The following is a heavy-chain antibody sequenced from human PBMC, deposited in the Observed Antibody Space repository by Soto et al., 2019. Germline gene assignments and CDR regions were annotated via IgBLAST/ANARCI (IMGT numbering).Heavy chain of an antibody. CDR2: INHSGST. Sequence: QVQLQQWGAGLLKPSETLSLTCAVYGGSFSGYYWSWIRQPPGKGLEWIGEINHSGSTNYNPSLNTRAPLSLATSTHHFSPTLSSVTPADTAVYYGARGVGVHNQYLYGDYAARGYVNWFDPWGQGSLVTVSS. CDR3: ARGVGVHNQYLYGDYAARGYVNWFDP. CDR1: GGSFSGYY. V-gene: IGHV4-34*01. J-gene: IGHJ5*02. D-gene: IGHD4-17*01.